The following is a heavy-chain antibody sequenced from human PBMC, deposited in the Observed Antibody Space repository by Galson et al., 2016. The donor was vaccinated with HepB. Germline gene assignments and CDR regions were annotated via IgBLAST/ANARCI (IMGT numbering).Heavy chain of an antibody. CDR2: IFGRGNT. CDR1: GFTFGDYA. CDR3: AGYGGNSV. V-gene: IGHV3-23*01. J-gene: IGHJ4*02. D-gene: IGHD4-23*01. Sequence: SLRLSCAGSGFTFGDYAVSWFRQAPGKAPECVSVIFGRGNTYYADSVEGRFTISRDNARNTVYLQMNSLRTEDTAVYYCAGYGGNSVWGQGTLVTVSS.